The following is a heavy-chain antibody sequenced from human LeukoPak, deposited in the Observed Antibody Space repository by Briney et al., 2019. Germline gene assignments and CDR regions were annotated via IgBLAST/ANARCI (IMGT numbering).Heavy chain of an antibody. CDR1: GYTFTSYG. V-gene: IGHV1-18*01. D-gene: IGHD3-3*01. Sequence: GASVKVSCKASGYTFTSYGISWVRQAPGQGLEWMGWISAYNGNTNYAQKLQGRVTMTTDTSTSTAYMELRSLRSDDTAVYYCARDSEYYDFWSGYYHSPNYFDYWGQGTLVTVSS. CDR3: ARDSEYYDFWSGYYHSPNYFDY. CDR2: ISAYNGNT. J-gene: IGHJ4*02.